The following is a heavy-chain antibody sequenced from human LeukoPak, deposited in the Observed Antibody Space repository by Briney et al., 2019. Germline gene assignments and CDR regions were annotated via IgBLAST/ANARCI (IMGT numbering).Heavy chain of an antibody. J-gene: IGHJ4*02. CDR1: GFTFSSYE. CDR3: ARDWGLRGLRGLGY. V-gene: IGHV3-48*03. D-gene: IGHD3-10*01. Sequence: SGGSLRLSCAASGFTFSSYEMNWVRQAPGKGLEWISYIASGGRSIYYADSVKGRFTISRDNDKNSVHLQMNSLRAEDTAVYYCARDWGLRGLRGLGYWGQGTLVTVSS. CDR2: IASGGRSI.